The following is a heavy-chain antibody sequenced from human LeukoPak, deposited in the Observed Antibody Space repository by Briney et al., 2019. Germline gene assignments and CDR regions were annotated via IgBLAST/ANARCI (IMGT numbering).Heavy chain of an antibody. D-gene: IGHD1-26*01. CDR2: ISAYNGNT. CDR1: GYTFTSYG. J-gene: IGHJ3*02. Sequence: GASVKVSCKASGYTFTSYGISWVRQAPGQGLEWMGWISAYNGNTNYAQKLQGRVTMTTDTSTSTAYMELRSLRSDDTAVYYCARDFLWEPPFGAFDIWGQGTMVTVSS. CDR3: ARDFLWEPPFGAFDI. V-gene: IGHV1-18*01.